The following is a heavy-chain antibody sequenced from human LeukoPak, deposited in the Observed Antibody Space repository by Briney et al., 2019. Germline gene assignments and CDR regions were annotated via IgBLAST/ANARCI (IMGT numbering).Heavy chain of an antibody. D-gene: IGHD3-3*01. V-gene: IGHV1-46*01. J-gene: IGHJ5*02. CDR1: GYTFTSYY. CDR2: INPSGGST. Sequence: ASVKVSCKASGYTFTSYYMHWVRQAPGQGLEWMGIINPSGGSTSYAQKFQGRVTMTRDTSTSTVYMELSSLRSEDTAVYYCARDAWAIFGVAPYGPFDPWGQGTLVTVSS. CDR3: ARDAWAIFGVAPYGPFDP.